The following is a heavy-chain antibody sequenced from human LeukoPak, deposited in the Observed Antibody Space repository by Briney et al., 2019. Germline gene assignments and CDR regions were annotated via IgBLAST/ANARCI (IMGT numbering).Heavy chain of an antibody. CDR1: GFTFSSYG. CDR2: ITSSSSYI. V-gene: IGHV3-21*01. Sequence: GGSLRLSCAASGFTFSSYGMSWVRQAPGKGLEWVSSITSSSSYIYSPDSLKGRFTISRDNAKNSLYLQMNYLRGEDTAVYYCAGGATPGRYHFDYWGQGTLDTVSS. J-gene: IGHJ4*02. D-gene: IGHD1-14*01. CDR3: AGGATPGRYHFDY.